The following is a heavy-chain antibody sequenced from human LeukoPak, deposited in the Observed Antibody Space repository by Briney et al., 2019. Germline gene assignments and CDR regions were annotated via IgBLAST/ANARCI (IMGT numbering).Heavy chain of an antibody. CDR1: GFTFSSYA. CDR2: ISGSGGST. D-gene: IGHD6-19*01. CDR3: AKVIIAVAGTKDAFDP. J-gene: IGHJ5*02. V-gene: IGHV3-23*01. Sequence: QPGGSLRLSCAASGFTFSSYAMSWVRQAPGKGLEWVSAISGSGGSTYYADSVKGRFTISRDNSKNTLYLQMNSLRAEDTAVYYCAKVIIAVAGTKDAFDPWGQGTLATVSS.